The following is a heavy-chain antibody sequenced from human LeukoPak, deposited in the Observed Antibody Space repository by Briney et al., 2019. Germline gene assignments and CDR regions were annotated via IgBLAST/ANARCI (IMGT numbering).Heavy chain of an antibody. CDR2: IYSGGST. CDR1: GFTVSSNY. D-gene: IGHD3-16*02. V-gene: IGHV3-66*01. Sequence: GGSLRLSCAASGFTVSSNYMSWVRQAPGKGLEWVSVIYSGGSTYYADSVKGRFTISRDNAKDSLYLQMTSLRAEDTAVYYCARGPSGTYRYTFVYWGQGTLVTVSS. J-gene: IGHJ4*02. CDR3: ARGPSGTYRYTFVY.